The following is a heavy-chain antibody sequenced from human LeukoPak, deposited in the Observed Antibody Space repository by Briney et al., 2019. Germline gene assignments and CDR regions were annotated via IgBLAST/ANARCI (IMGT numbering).Heavy chain of an antibody. V-gene: IGHV4-61*02. D-gene: IGHD2-15*01. Sequence: PSETLSLTCTVSGGSISSGSYYWSWIRQPAGKGLEWIGRIYTSGSTNYNPSLKSRATMSVETSKNQFSLKLSSVTAADTAVYYCARGSGRGNNWFDPWGQGTLVTVSS. CDR3: ARGSGRGNNWFDP. CDR1: GGSISSGSYY. J-gene: IGHJ5*02. CDR2: IYTSGST.